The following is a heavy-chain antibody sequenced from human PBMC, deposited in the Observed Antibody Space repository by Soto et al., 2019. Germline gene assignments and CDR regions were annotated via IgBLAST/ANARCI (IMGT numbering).Heavy chain of an antibody. J-gene: IGHJ4*02. CDR3: ARGRCSGGRCYYFDF. CDR1: GGTFSSYT. D-gene: IGHD2-15*01. Sequence: ASVKVSCKASGGTFSSYTINWLRQAPGQGLEWVGVFNPSGGGTNYAQIFQGRLTMTRDTSTSTVYMVLSSLRSEDTAVYYCARGRCSGGRCYYFDFWGQGTLVTVSS. V-gene: IGHV1-46*01. CDR2: FNPSGGGT.